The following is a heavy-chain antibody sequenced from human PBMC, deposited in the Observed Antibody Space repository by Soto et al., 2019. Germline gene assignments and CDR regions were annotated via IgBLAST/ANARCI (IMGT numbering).Heavy chain of an antibody. CDR2: IYHSGST. Sequence: SSETLCLTCAVSGGSISGGGCSWSWIRQPPGKGLEWIGYIYHSGSTYYNPSLKSRVTISVDRSKNQFSLKLSSVTAADTAVYYCARHDSGTMSVTPYWGQGTLVTVSS. V-gene: IGHV4-30-2*01. CDR3: ARHDSGTMSVTPY. D-gene: IGHD3-10*02. CDR1: GGSISGGGCS. J-gene: IGHJ4*02.